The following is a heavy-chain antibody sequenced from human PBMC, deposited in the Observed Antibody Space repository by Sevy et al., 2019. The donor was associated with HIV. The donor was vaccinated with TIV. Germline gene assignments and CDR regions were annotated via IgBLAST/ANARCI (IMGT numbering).Heavy chain of an antibody. CDR1: GYRFTDYY. J-gene: IGHJ4*01. D-gene: IGHD2-2*01. CDR2: INPNSNVT. V-gene: IGHV1-2*02. CDR3: ARDQEFCSTTTCFCGLDY. Sequence: ASVKVSCETSGYRFTDYYIHWVRQAPGQGLEWMGWINPNSNVTKSTKKFQDRVIMTKDTSISTVYMELRGLTFDDSAVYYCARDQEFCSTTTCFCGLDYWGHGSLVTVSS.